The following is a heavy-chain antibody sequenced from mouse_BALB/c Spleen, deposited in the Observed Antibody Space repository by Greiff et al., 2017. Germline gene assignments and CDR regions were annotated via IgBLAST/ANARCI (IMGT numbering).Heavy chain of an antibody. J-gene: IGHJ3*01. V-gene: IGHV5-9-4*01. CDR2: ISSGGSYT. Sequence: EVMLVESGGGLVKPGGSLKLSCAASGFTFSSYAMSWVRQSPEKRLEWVAEISSGGSYTYYPDTVTGRFTISRDNAKNTLYLEMSSLRSEDTAMYYCAIITTATFAYWGQGTLVTVSA. CDR1: GFTFSSYA. CDR3: AIITTATFAY. D-gene: IGHD1-2*01.